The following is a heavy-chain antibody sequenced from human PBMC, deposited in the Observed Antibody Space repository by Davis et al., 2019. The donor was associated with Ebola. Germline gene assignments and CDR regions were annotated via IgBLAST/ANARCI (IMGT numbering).Heavy chain of an antibody. J-gene: IGHJ4*02. CDR3: ARPRYYYDSSGYFL. Sequence: MPSETLSLTCAVYGGSFSGYYWSWIRQPPGKGLEWIGEINHSGSTNYNPPLKSRVTISVDTSKNQFSLKLSSVTAADTAVYYCARPRYYYDSSGYFLWGQGTLVTVSS. V-gene: IGHV4-34*01. D-gene: IGHD3-22*01. CDR1: GGSFSGYY. CDR2: INHSGST.